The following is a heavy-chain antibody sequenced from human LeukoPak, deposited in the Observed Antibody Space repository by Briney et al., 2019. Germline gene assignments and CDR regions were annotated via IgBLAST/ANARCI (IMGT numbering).Heavy chain of an antibody. Sequence: AGGSLRFSCAASGFTFSSYGMLWVRQAQGKGLKWVAVIWYDGSNKYYADSVKGRIAISRDNSKITLYQQMHSRRAEDTTVYYCAKNHYDFWSGYLFDYWGRGTLITVSS. CDR2: IWYDGSNK. CDR3: AKNHYDFWSGYLFDY. CDR1: GFTFSSYG. V-gene: IGHV3-33*06. J-gene: IGHJ4*02. D-gene: IGHD3-3*01.